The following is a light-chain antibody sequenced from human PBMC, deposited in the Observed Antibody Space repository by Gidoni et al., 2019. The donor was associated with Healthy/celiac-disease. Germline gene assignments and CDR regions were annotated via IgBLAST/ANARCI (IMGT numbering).Light chain of an antibody. CDR2: EGS. CDR1: SSDVGSYNL. Sequence: QSALTQPASVSGSPGQSITISCTGTSSDVGSYNLVSWYQQHPGKAPKLMIYEGSKRPSGVSNRFSGSKSCNTASLTISGLQAEDEADYYCCSYAGSSTPYVFGTGTKVTVL. V-gene: IGLV2-23*01. CDR3: CSYAGSSTPYV. J-gene: IGLJ1*01.